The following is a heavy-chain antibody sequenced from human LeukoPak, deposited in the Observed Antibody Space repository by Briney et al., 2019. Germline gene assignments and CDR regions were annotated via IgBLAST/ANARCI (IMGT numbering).Heavy chain of an antibody. CDR2: IYYRSKWYS. CDR3: ARDVSPGTLKFGVVIIPVKVAARGMDV. CDR1: GDSVSTNSAA. Sequence: SQTLSLTCVISGDSVSTNSAAWNWIRQSPSGGLEWLGRIYYRSKWYSDYAVSVKSRVSINPDTSNNQLSLQLKSVTPEDTAVYYCARDVSPGTLKFGVVIIPVKVAARGMDVWGQGTTVTVSS. D-gene: IGHD3-3*01. J-gene: IGHJ6*02. V-gene: IGHV6-1*01.